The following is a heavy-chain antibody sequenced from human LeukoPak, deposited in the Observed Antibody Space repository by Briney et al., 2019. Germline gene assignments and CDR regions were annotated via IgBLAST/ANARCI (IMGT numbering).Heavy chain of an antibody. D-gene: IGHD3-22*01. CDR1: GFTFSDYY. V-gene: IGHV3-11*04. CDR3: ARASRGYYYDSSGYYNA. J-gene: IGHJ4*02. Sequence: GGSLRLSCAASGFTFSDYYMSWIRQAPGKGLEWVSYISSSGSTIYYADSVKGRFNISRDNAKNSLYLQMNSLRAEDTAVYYCARASRGYYYDSSGYYNAWGQGTLVTVSS. CDR2: ISSSGSTI.